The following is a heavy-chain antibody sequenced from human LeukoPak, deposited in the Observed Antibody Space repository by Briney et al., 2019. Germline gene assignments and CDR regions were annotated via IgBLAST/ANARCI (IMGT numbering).Heavy chain of an antibody. J-gene: IGHJ6*03. CDR1: GGSFSGYY. Sequence: SETLSLTCAVCGGSFSGYYWSWIRQPPGTGLEWIGEVNHSGSTNYNPSLKSRVTISVDTSKNQFSLKLSSVTAADTAVYYCARRRRAAGGTTYYYYYYMDVWGKGTTVTISS. D-gene: IGHD6-13*01. V-gene: IGHV4-34*01. CDR3: ARRRRAAGGTTYYYYYYMDV. CDR2: VNHSGST.